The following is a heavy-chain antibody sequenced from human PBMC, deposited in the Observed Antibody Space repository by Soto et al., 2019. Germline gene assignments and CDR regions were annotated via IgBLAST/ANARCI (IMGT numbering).Heavy chain of an antibody. CDR3: ASNVDTAMASGIWYYFAY. J-gene: IGHJ4*02. Sequence: QVQLVQSGAEVKKPCFSVKVSCKASGGTFSSYAVSWVRQAPGQGLEWMGGIIPIFGTGNYAQKFHGRVTINADDSTSSAYMELSSLRSVDKALYYGASNVDTAMASGIWYYFAYWGQGPLVTLSS. CDR1: GGTFSSYA. V-gene: IGHV1-69*01. D-gene: IGHD5-18*01. CDR2: IIPIFGTG.